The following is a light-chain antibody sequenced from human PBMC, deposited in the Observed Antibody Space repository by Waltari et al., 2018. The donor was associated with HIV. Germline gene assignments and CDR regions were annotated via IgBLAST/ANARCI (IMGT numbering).Light chain of an antibody. Sequence: QSALTQPASVSGSPGQSITISCTGTSSDVGGYNLVSWYQQHPGKAPKLMIYEVSKRTSGVSNRYAGSKSGNTASLTSSGLQAEDEADYYCCAYAGSTTYVMFGGGTKLTGL. CDR2: EVS. CDR1: SSDVGGYNL. CDR3: CAYAGSTTYVM. J-gene: IGLJ3*02. V-gene: IGLV2-23*02.